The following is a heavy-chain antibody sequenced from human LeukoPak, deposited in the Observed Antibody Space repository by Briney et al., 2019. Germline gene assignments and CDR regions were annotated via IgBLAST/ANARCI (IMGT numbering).Heavy chain of an antibody. V-gene: IGHV1-2*02. CDR2: INPNSGGT. J-gene: IGHJ6*02. D-gene: IGHD3-22*01. CDR1: GYTFTGYY. CDR3: ARTPRDYDSSGYNQKKGLYYYYGMDV. Sequence: ASVKVSCKASGYTFTGYYMHWVRQAPGQGLEWMGWINPNSGGTNYAQKFQGGVTMTRDTSISTAYMELSRLRSDDTAVYYCARTPRDYDSSGYNQKKGLYYYYGMDVWGQGTTVTVSS.